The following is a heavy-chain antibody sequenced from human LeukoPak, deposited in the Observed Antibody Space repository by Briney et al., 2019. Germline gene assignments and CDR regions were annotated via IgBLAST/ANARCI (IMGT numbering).Heavy chain of an antibody. D-gene: IGHD3-22*01. CDR1: GLTLSNYW. CDR3: SRSAYYDGSGNYYDY. CDR2: IKQDGSEK. Sequence: GGSLRLSCTASGLTLSNYWMIWVRQAPGKGLQWVAKIKQDGSEKYYADSVKGRFTISRDNAKNTLYLQMNGLRAEDTAVYYCSRSAYYDGSGNYYDYWGQGTLVTVSS. J-gene: IGHJ4*02. V-gene: IGHV3-7*01.